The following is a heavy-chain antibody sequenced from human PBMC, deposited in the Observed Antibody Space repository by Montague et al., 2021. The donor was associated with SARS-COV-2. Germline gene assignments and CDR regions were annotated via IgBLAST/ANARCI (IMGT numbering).Heavy chain of an antibody. CDR3: ARGPYDYVWGSYRLFFDY. J-gene: IGHJ4*02. CDR1: GGSFSGYY. D-gene: IGHD3-16*02. Sequence: SETLSLTCGVYGGSFSGYYWNWIRQPPGKGLEWIGEINHFGSTNYNPSLKSRVTISVDTSKNQFSLNLSSVTAADTALYFCARGPYDYVWGSYRLFFDYWGQGTLVTASS. V-gene: IGHV4-34*01. CDR2: INHFGST.